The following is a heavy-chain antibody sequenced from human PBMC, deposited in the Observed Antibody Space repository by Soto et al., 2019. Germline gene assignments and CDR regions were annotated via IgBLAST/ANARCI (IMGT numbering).Heavy chain of an antibody. CDR2: IYYSGST. V-gene: IGHV4-59*01. J-gene: IGHJ5*02. CDR3: ARGRGSSWTLNLFAP. Sequence: PSETLSLTCTVSGGSISSYYWSWIRQPPGKGLEWIGYIYYSGSTNYNPSLKSRVTISVDTSKNQFSLKLSSVTAADTAVYYCARGRGSSWTLNLFAPCGQGTLVTVSS. D-gene: IGHD6-13*01. CDR1: GGSISSYY.